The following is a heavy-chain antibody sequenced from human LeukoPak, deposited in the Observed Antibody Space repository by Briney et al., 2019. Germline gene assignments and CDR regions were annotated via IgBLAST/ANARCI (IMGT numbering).Heavy chain of an antibody. D-gene: IGHD6-13*01. CDR2: INPSGGST. CDR1: GYTFTSYY. Sequence: AASVKVSRKASGYTFTSYYMHWVRQAPGQGLEWMGIINPSGGSTSYAQKFQGRVTMTRDTSTSTVYMELSSLRSEDTAVYYCARKLPGGSWKGWFDPWGQGTLVTVSS. J-gene: IGHJ5*02. V-gene: IGHV1-46*01. CDR3: ARKLPGGSWKGWFDP.